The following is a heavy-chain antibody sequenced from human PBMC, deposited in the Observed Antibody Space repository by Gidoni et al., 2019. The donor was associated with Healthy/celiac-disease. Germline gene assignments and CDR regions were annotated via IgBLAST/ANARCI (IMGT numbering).Heavy chain of an antibody. J-gene: IGHJ3*02. CDR2: IKSKTDGGTT. V-gene: IGHV3-15*01. CDR3: TTNYDSSGDDAFDI. CDR1: GFTFSNAW. D-gene: IGHD3-22*01. Sequence: EVQLVESGGGLVKPGGSLRLSCAASGFTFSNAWMSWVRPAPGKGLEWVGRIKSKTDGGTTDYAAPVKGRFTISRDDSKNTLYLQMNSLKTEDTAVYYCTTNYDSSGDDAFDIWGQGTMVTVSS.